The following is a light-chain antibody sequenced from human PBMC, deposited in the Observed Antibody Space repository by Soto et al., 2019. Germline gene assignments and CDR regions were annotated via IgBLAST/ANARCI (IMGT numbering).Light chain of an antibody. J-gene: IGKJ2*01. V-gene: IGKV3-20*01. CDR3: HQYGSAPYT. CDR2: SAS. CDR1: QSLSVNS. Sequence: EIVLTQSPGTLSLSPGERATLSCRASQSLSVNSLAWYQQKPGQSPRLLIYSASRTAFGIPDRFSGSASGTDFTLTIVRLEPEDSAVYFCHQYGSAPYTFGQGNRLEI.